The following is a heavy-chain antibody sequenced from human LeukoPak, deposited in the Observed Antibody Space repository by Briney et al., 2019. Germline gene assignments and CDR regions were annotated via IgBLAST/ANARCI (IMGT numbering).Heavy chain of an antibody. CDR1: GGTFSSYA. CDR3: ARAEKEYFDWFFDY. D-gene: IGHD3-9*01. J-gene: IGHJ4*02. V-gene: IGHV1-69*13. Sequence: ASVKVSCKASGGTFSSYAISWARQAPGQGLEWMGGIIPIFGTANYAQKFQGRVTITADESTSTAYMELSSLRSEDTAVYYCARAEKEYFDWFFDYWGQGTLVTVSS. CDR2: IIPIFGTA.